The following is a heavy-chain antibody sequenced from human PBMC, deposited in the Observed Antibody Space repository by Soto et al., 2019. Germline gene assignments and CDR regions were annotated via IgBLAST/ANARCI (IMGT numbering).Heavy chain of an antibody. Sequence: PSETLSLTCAVYGGSFSGYYWSWIRQPPGKGLEWIGEINHSGSTNYNPSLKSRVTISVDTSKNQFSLKLSSVTAADTAVYYCAARRGSSGPFDYWGQGTLVTVSS. CDR3: AARRGSSGPFDY. CDR1: GGSFSGYY. V-gene: IGHV4-34*01. J-gene: IGHJ4*02. CDR2: INHSGST. D-gene: IGHD6-19*01.